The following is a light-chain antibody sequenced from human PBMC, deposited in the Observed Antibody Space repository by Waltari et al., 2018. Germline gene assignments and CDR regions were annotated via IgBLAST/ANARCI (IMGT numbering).Light chain of an antibody. Sequence: QSALTQPASVSGSPGQSITLSCSGPSRDVGGYYLVTWYQQRPGKAPKRNIYAVTKRPSGVSHRFSGSKSGNTASLTISGLQAEDEADYYCCSYAGSSTSSVVFGGGTKVIVL. J-gene: IGLJ1*01. V-gene: IGLV2-23*02. CDR1: SRDVGGYYL. CDR3: CSYAGSSTSSVV. CDR2: AVT.